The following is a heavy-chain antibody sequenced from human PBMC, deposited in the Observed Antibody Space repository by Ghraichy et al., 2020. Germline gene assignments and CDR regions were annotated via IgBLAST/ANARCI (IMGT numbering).Heavy chain of an antibody. J-gene: IGHJ4*02. V-gene: IGHV4-39*01. D-gene: IGHD5-18*01. CDR1: GGSISSSSYY. CDR3: ARHSHSYGFYFDY. Sequence: SETLSLTCTVSGGSISSSSYYWGWIRQPPGKGLEWIGSIYYSGSTYYNPSLKSRVTISVDTSKNQFSLKLSSVTAADTAVYYCARHSHSYGFYFDYWGQGTLVTVSS. CDR2: IYYSGST.